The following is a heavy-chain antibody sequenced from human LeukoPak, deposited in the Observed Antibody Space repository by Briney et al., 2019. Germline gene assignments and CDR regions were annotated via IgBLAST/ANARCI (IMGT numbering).Heavy chain of an antibody. J-gene: IGHJ4*02. CDR1: GYTFTGYY. CDR2: INPNSGGT. D-gene: IGHD3-16*01. V-gene: IGHV1-2*02. Sequence: ASVKVSCKASGYTFTGYYMHWVRQAPGQGLEWMGWINPNSGGTNYAQKYQDRVTITRDTSTSTVYMEVRSLRSDDTAVYYCARDLTSGDYWGQGTLVTVSS. CDR3: ARDLTSGDY.